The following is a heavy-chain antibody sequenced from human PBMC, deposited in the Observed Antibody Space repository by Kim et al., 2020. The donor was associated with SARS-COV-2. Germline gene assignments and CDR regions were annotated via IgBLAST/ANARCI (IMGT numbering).Heavy chain of an antibody. CDR1: GYTFTSYG. Sequence: ASVKVSCKASGYTFTSYGISWVRQAPGQGLEWMGWISAYNGNTNYAQKLQGRVTMTTDTSTSTAYMELRSLRSDDTAVYYCARANPLYYDILTGYLGQFDYWGQGTLVTVSS. CDR2: ISAYNGNT. CDR3: ARANPLYYDILTGYLGQFDY. V-gene: IGHV1-18*01. D-gene: IGHD3-9*01. J-gene: IGHJ4*02.